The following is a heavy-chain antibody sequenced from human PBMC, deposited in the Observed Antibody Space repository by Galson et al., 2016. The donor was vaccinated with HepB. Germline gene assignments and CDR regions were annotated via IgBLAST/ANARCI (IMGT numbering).Heavy chain of an antibody. D-gene: IGHD3-10*01. Sequence: SETLSLTCTVSGGSVSSSSYYWGWIRQPPGKGLEWIGSIFYTGRTYYNPSLKSRVTLSVDTSKNQFSLKLNSVTAADTAVYYCVGRRGYFGSGRHFDYWGQGTLVIVSS. CDR2: IFYTGRT. J-gene: IGHJ4*02. V-gene: IGHV4-39*01. CDR1: GGSVSSSSYY. CDR3: VGRRGYFGSGRHFDY.